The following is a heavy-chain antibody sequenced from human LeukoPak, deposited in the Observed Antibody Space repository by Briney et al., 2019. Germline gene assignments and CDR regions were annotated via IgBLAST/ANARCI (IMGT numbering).Heavy chain of an antibody. CDR3: ARGWSGSSSNWYFDL. D-gene: IGHD6-6*01. V-gene: IGHV3-21*06. CDR2: ISSSSSYI. J-gene: IGHJ2*01. Sequence: GGSLRLSCAASGFTFSSYSMNWVRQAPGKGLEWVSSISSSSSYIYYADSVKGRFTISRDNAKNSLYLQMNSLRADDTAVYYCARGWSGSSSNWYFDLWGRGTLVTVSS. CDR1: GFTFSSYS.